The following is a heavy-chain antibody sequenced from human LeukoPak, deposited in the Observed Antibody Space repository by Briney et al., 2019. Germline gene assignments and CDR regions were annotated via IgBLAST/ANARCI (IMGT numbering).Heavy chain of an antibody. Sequence: GGSLRLSCAASGFTFSSYSMNWVRQTPGKGLEWVSYISSSSSTIYYADSVKGRFTISRDNAKNSLYLQMNSLGAEDTAVYYCAREEPIDYWGQGTLVTVSS. CDR3: AREEPIDY. CDR2: ISSSSSTI. CDR1: GFTFSSYS. V-gene: IGHV3-48*04. J-gene: IGHJ4*02. D-gene: IGHD1-26*01.